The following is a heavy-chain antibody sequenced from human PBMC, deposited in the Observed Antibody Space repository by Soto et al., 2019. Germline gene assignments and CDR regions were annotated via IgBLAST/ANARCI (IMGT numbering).Heavy chain of an antibody. CDR3: ARDWGAGSSSEYNWFYP. J-gene: IGHJ5*02. V-gene: IGHV1-69*01. CDR1: GGTFSSYA. CDR2: IIPIFGTA. Sequence: QVQLVQSGAEVKKPGSSVKVSCKASGGTFSSYAISWVRQAPGQGVEWMGGIIPIFGTANYAHKFQGRVTITADESTSTAYMELSSLRSEDTAVYYCARDWGAGSSSEYNWFYPWGQGTLVTVSS. D-gene: IGHD6-6*01.